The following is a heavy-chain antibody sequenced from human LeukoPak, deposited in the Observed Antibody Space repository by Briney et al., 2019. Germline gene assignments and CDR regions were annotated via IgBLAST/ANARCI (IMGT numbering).Heavy chain of an antibody. CDR3: AGGFGSTTRYWTLDY. V-gene: IGHV3-21*01. J-gene: IGHJ4*02. CDR1: GFTFSTYS. Sequence: GGSLRLSCAASGFTFSTYSVNWVRQAPGKGLEWVSSISSTSSYIYYADSLKGRFTISRDNGKNSLYLQMNSLRAEDTAVYYCAGGFGSTTRYWTLDYWGRGTLVTVSS. D-gene: IGHD2-2*03. CDR2: ISSTSSYI.